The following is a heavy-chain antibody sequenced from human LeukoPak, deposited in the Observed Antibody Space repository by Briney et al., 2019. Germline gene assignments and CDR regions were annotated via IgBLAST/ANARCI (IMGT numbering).Heavy chain of an antibody. CDR1: GFTFSSYA. Sequence: GVSLRLSCAASGFTFSSYAMHWVRQAPGKGLEWVSAISGSGGSTYYADSVKGRFTISRDNSKNTLYLQMNSLRAEDTAVYYCAKVSSSWYYFDYWGQGTLVTVSS. V-gene: IGHV3-23*01. CDR2: ISGSGGST. D-gene: IGHD6-13*01. J-gene: IGHJ4*02. CDR3: AKVSSSWYYFDY.